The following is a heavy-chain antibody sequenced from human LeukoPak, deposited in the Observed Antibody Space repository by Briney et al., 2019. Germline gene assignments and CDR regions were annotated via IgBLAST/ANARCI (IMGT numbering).Heavy chain of an antibody. Sequence: GGSLRLSCAASGFTFSSYAMSWVRQAPGKGLEWVSTISGSGGSTYCADSVKGRFTISRDNSKNTLYLQMNSLRAEDTAVYYCAKDRQEGNFDYWGQGTLVTVSS. CDR1: GFTFSSYA. CDR2: ISGSGGST. CDR3: AKDRQEGNFDY. V-gene: IGHV3-23*01. D-gene: IGHD3-10*01. J-gene: IGHJ4*02.